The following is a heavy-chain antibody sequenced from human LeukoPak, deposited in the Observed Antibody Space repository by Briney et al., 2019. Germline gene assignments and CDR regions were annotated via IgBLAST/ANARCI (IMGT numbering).Heavy chain of an antibody. CDR3: AKDIRFLEWLPISLDY. Sequence: GGSLRLSCAASGFTFSSYAMSWVRQAPGKGLEWVSAISGSGGSTYYADSVKGRFTISRDNYKNTPYLQMNSLRAEDTAVYYRAKDIRFLEWLPISLDYWGQGTLVTVSS. D-gene: IGHD3-3*01. CDR1: GFTFSSYA. CDR2: ISGSGGST. V-gene: IGHV3-23*01. J-gene: IGHJ4*02.